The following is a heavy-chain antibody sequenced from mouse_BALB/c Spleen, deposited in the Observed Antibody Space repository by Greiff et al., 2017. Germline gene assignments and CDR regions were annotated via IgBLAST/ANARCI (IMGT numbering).Heavy chain of an antibody. Sequence: QVQLKQPGAELVKPGASVKLSCKASGYTFTSYWMHWVKQRPGQGLEWIGEINPSNGRTNYNEKFKSKATLTVDKSSSTAYMQLSSLTSEDSAVYYCARSRWYLYAMDYWGQGTSVTVSS. CDR3: ARSRWYLYAMDY. D-gene: IGHD2-1*01. J-gene: IGHJ4*01. CDR2: INPSNGRT. CDR1: GYTFTSYW. V-gene: IGHV1S81*02.